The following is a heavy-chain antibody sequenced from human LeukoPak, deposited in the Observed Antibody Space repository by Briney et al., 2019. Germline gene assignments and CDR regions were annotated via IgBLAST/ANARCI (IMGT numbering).Heavy chain of an antibody. CDR3: AKTLTTVVIGGYFDY. CDR1: GFTFSSYA. V-gene: IGHV3-23*01. D-gene: IGHD4-23*01. Sequence: PGGSLRLSCAASGFTFSSYAMSWVRQAPGKGLEWVSAISGSGGSTYYADSVKGRFTISRDNSKNTLYLQMNSLRDEDTAVYYCAKTLTTVVIGGYFDYWGQGTLVTVSS. J-gene: IGHJ4*02. CDR2: ISGSGGST.